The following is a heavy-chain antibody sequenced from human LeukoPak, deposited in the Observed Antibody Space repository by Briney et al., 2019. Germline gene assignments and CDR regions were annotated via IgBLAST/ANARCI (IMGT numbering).Heavy chain of an antibody. D-gene: IGHD1-1*01. CDR1: GFIFSSNY. J-gene: IGHJ4*02. Sequence: GGSLRLSCAVSGFIFSSNYMSWVRQAPGKGLEWVSVIYTGESASYPDSVKGRFSISRDISENTLYLQMDSLRAEDTAVYYCVRDSRVDNPGLYWGQGTLVTVSS. V-gene: IGHV3-53*01. CDR2: IYTGESA. CDR3: VRDSRVDNPGLY.